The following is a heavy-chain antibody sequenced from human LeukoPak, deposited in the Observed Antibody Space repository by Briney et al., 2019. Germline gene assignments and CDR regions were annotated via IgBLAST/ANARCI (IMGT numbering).Heavy chain of an antibody. CDR3: ARGPVGYCSSTSCYTHYYYYYMDV. CDR1: GFTFSSYG. Sequence: GGSLRLSCAASGFTFSSYGMHWVRQAPGKGLEGVAVIWYDGSNKYYADSVKGRFTISRDNSKNTLYLQMNSLRAEDTAVYYCARGPVGYCSSTSCYTHYYYYYMDVWGKGTTVTVSS. D-gene: IGHD2-2*02. V-gene: IGHV3-33*01. J-gene: IGHJ6*03. CDR2: IWYDGSNK.